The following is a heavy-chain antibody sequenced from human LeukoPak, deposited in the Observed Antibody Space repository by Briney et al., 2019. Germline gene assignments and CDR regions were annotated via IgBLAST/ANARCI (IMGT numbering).Heavy chain of an antibody. CDR3: VRDRNSNLRLGF. Sequence: PSETLSLTCAVSAGFINSSNWWSWVRQPPGKGLEWIGEIFHTGDANYNPSLKSRVTMSVDKSKNQFSLRLSSVTAADTAMYFCVRDRNSNLRLGFWGQEALVTVSS. J-gene: IGHJ4*02. CDR2: IFHTGDA. CDR1: AGFINSSNW. D-gene: IGHD5-12*01. V-gene: IGHV4-4*02.